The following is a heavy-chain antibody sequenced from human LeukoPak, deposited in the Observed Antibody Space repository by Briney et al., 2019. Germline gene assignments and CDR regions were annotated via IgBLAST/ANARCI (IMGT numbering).Heavy chain of an antibody. V-gene: IGHV3-23*01. D-gene: IGHD1-1*01. CDR3: AKQTRPQLERRLGFDY. CDR2: ISGSGGST. CDR1: GFTVNSNY. J-gene: IGHJ4*02. Sequence: PGGSLRLSCVGSGFTVNSNYMNWVRQAPGKGLEWVSAISGSGGSTYYADSVKGRFTISRDNSKNTLYLQMNSLRAEDTAVYYCAKQTRPQLERRLGFDYWGQGTLVTVSS.